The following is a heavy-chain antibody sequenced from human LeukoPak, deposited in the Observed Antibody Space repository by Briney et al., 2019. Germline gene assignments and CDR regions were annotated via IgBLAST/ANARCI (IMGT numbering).Heavy chain of an antibody. CDR3: AKWMVRRDFWSGAFDI. CDR2: ISGSGYNS. D-gene: IGHD3-3*01. CDR1: GFTFSSYA. J-gene: IGHJ3*02. Sequence: GALRLSCAASGFTFSSYAMTWGRQAPGKGLEWVSAISGSGYNSYYADSVKGRSTISRDNSKNTLFLQMNSLRGEDTAIYYCAKWMVRRDFWSGAFDIWGQGTMVTV. V-gene: IGHV3-23*01.